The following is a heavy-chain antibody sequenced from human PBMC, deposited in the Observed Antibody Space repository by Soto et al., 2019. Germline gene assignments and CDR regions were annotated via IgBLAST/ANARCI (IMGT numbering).Heavy chain of an antibody. D-gene: IGHD4-17*01. Sequence: GGSLRLSCAASGFTFSSYAMSWVRQAPGKGLEWVSAISGSGGSTYYADSVKGRFTISRDKSKNTLYLQMNSLRAEDTAVYYWAKVSRRGDYGDYFDYWGQGTLVTVSS. CDR1: GFTFSSYA. CDR3: AKVSRRGDYGDYFDY. V-gene: IGHV3-23*01. CDR2: ISGSGGST. J-gene: IGHJ4*02.